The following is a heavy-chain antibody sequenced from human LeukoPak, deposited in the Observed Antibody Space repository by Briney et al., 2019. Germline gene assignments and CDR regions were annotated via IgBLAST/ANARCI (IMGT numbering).Heavy chain of an antibody. CDR3: ARHIQVTFRVSRLGWFDA. D-gene: IGHD3-9*01. CDR1: GGSISSYY. V-gene: IGHV4-59*08. Sequence: SETLSLTCTVSGGSISSYYWSWIRQPPGKGLEWIGYIHYSGSTHYNPSLKSRVTISVDTSKNQFSLKLSSVTAADTAVYYCARHIQVTFRVSRLGWFDAWGQGTLVTVSS. J-gene: IGHJ5*02. CDR2: IHYSGST.